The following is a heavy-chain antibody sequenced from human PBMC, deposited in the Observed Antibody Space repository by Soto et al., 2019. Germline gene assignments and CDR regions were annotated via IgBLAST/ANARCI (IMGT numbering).Heavy chain of an antibody. CDR1: GFTFSSYS. Sequence: EVQLVESGGGLVQPGGSLRLSCAASGFTFSSYSMNWVRQAPGKGLEWVSDITSSSGTIFYADSVKGRFTISRDNAKNSLYVQMNSLGAEDTAVYYCAFAKFDLWGRGTPVTVSS. CDR2: ITSSSGTI. V-gene: IGHV3-48*01. CDR3: AFAKFDL. J-gene: IGHJ4*02.